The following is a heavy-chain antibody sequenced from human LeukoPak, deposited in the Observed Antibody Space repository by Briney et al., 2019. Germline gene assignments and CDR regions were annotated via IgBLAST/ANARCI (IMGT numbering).Heavy chain of an antibody. Sequence: GGSLRLSCAASGFTVSSNYMSWVRQAPGKGLEWVSVIYSGGSTYYADSVKGRFTISRDNSKNTLYLQMNSLRAEDTAVYYCARGASGSYFGYWGQGTLVTVSS. CDR2: IYSGGST. J-gene: IGHJ4*02. D-gene: IGHD1-26*01. CDR3: ARGASGSYFGY. V-gene: IGHV3-66*01. CDR1: GFTVSSNY.